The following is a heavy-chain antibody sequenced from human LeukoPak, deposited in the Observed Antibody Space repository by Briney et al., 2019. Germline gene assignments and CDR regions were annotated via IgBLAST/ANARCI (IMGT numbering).Heavy chain of an antibody. J-gene: IGHJ6*04. CDR3: ARERLVVVAPRAYYYYGMDV. Sequence: ASVKVSCKASGGSFSSYDFSWVGQAPGQGREWMGGIIPIFGTATYAQQYQGRVTITAHKPTSRAYMEQSSLRSEDTAVCYCARERLVVVAPRAYYYYGMDVWGEEPTVTVSS. D-gene: IGHD2-15*01. CDR2: IIPIFGTA. CDR1: GGSFSSYD. V-gene: IGHV1-69*06.